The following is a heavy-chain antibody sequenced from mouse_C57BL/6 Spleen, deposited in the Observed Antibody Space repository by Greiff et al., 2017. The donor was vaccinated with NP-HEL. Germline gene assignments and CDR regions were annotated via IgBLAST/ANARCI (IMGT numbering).Heavy chain of an antibody. CDR1: GYTFTSYW. V-gene: IGHV1-61*01. CDR3: ARPLANWDRYFDV. CDR2: IYPSDSET. D-gene: IGHD4-1*01. J-gene: IGHJ1*03. Sequence: QVQLQQPGAELVRPGSSVKLSCKASGYTFTSYWMDWVKQRPGQGLEWIGNIYPSDSETHYNQKFKDKATLTVDKSSSTAYMQLSSLTSEDSAVYYCARPLANWDRYFDVWGTGTTVTVSS.